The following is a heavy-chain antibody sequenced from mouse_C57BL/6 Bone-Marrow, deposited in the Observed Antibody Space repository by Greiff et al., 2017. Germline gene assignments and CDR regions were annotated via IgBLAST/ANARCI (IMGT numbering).Heavy chain of an antibody. Sequence: EVQLQQSGAELVRPGASVKLSCTASGFNIKDYYMHWVKQRPEQGLEWIGRIDPEDGDTEYAPKFQGKATMTADTSSNTAYLQLSSLTSEDTAGYYCSRGILAWLAYWCQGTLVTVSA. CDR2: IDPEDGDT. V-gene: IGHV14-1*01. J-gene: IGHJ3*01. CDR1: GFNIKDYY. CDR3: SRGILAWLAY. D-gene: IGHD5-2*01.